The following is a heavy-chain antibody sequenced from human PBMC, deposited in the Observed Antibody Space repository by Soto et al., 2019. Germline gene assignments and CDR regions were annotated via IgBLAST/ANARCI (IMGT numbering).Heavy chain of an antibody. V-gene: IGHV4-31*03. J-gene: IGHJ5*02. CDR2: IYYSGST. Sequence: QVQLQESGPGLVKPSQTLSLTCTVSGGSISSGGYYWSWIRQHPGKGLEWIGYIYYSGSTYYNPCLKSRVTVSVATSKNQFSLKLSSVTAADTAVYYCARVRYCSGGSCYPRFDPWGQGTLVTVSS. CDR1: GGSISSGGYY. CDR3: ARVRYCSGGSCYPRFDP. D-gene: IGHD2-15*01.